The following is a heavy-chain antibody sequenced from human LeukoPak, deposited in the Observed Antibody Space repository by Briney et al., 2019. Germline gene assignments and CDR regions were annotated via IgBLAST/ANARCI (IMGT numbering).Heavy chain of an antibody. J-gene: IGHJ4*02. CDR1: GFTFSSYA. V-gene: IGHV3-23*01. Sequence: PGGSLRLSCAASGFTFSSYAMSWVRQAPGKGLEWVSAISGSGGSTYYADSVKGRFTISRDNSKNTLYLQMNSLRAEDTAVYYCAKVMDIVVVVAATSDYWGQGTPVTVSS. CDR3: AKVMDIVVVVAATSDY. D-gene: IGHD2-15*01. CDR2: ISGSGGST.